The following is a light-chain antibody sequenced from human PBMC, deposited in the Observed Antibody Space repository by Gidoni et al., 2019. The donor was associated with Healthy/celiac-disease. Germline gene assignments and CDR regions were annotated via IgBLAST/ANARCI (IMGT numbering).Light chain of an antibody. Sequence: QSALTQPRSLSGPPGQSVTISCTGTSSDVGGYNYVSWYQQHPGKAPKLMIYDVSKRPSGVPDRFSGSKSGNTASLTISGLQAEDEADYYCCSYAGSYRGVFGTGTKVTVL. CDR3: CSYAGSYRGV. CDR2: DVS. J-gene: IGLJ1*01. CDR1: SSDVGGYNY. V-gene: IGLV2-11*01.